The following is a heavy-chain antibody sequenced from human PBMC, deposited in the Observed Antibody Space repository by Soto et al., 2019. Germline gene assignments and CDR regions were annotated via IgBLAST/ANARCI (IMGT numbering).Heavy chain of an antibody. V-gene: IGHV4-39*01. CDR3: ARTTVTSFEY. CDR1: GGSISSSSYY. CDR2: IYYSGST. D-gene: IGHD4-17*01. Sequence: PSETLSLTCTVSGGSISSSSYYWGWIRQPPGKGLEWIGSIYYSGSTYYNPSLKSRVTISVDTSKNQFSLKLSSVTAADTAVYYCARTTVTSFEYWGQGTLVTVSS. J-gene: IGHJ4*02.